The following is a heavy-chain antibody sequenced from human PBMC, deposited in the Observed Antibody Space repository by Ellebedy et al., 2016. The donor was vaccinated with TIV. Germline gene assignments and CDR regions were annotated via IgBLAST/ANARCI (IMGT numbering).Heavy chain of an antibody. V-gene: IGHV1-18*01. CDR2: ISAYTGDT. J-gene: IGHJ4*02. D-gene: IGHD5/OR15-5a*01. CDR3: ARDMVQGMVSRYLWFDY. CDR1: GGTFSSFA. Sequence: ASVKVSCKASGGTFSSFAISWVRQAPGQGLEWMGWISAYTGDTNYAQKFQGRVSLTTDVSTSTAYMELRSLRSDDTAVYYCARDMVQGMVSRYLWFDYWGQGTLVTVSS.